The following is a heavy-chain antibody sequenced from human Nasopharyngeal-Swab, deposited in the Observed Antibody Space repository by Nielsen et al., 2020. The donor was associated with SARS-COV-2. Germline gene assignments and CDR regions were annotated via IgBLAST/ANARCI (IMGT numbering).Heavy chain of an antibody. Sequence: GGSLRLSCAASGFTVSSNYMSWVRQAPGKGLEWVSVIYSGGSTYYADSVKGRFTISRDNSKNTLYLQMNSLRAEDTAVYYCPRARDPDDYYYYGMDVWGQGTTVTVSS. CDR1: GFTVSSNY. J-gene: IGHJ6*02. D-gene: IGHD5-24*01. V-gene: IGHV3-53*01. CDR3: PRARDPDDYYYYGMDV. CDR2: IYSGGST.